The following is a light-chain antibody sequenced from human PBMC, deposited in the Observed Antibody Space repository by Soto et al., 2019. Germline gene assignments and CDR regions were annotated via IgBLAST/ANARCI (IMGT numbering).Light chain of an antibody. V-gene: IGKV3-20*01. J-gene: IGKJ1*01. CDR3: QQYGSSGT. CDR2: GAS. CDR1: QSVSSSY. Sequence: EIVLTQSPGTLSLSPGERATLSCRASQSVSSSYLAWYQQIPGQAPRLLIYGASNRATGIPDRFSGSGSGTDFTLTISRLEPEDFAVYYCQQYGSSGTFGQGTKV.